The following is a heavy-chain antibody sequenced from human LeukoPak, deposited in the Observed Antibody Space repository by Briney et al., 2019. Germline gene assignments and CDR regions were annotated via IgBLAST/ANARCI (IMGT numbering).Heavy chain of an antibody. CDR3: AGKGGRD. CDR2: IYYTGST. J-gene: IGHJ4*02. V-gene: IGHV4-30-4*01. D-gene: IGHD2-15*01. CDR1: GGSISSGDYY. Sequence: SETLSLTCTVSGGSISSGDYYWSWIRLPPGKGLEWIGYIYYTGSTYYNPSLKSRVTISVDTSKNQFSLKLSSVTAADTAVYYCAGKGGRDWGQGTLVTVSS.